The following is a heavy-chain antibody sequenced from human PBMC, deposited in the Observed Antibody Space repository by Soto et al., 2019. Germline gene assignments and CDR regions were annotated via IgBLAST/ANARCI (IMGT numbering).Heavy chain of an antibody. J-gene: IGHJ4*02. Sequence: SETLSLTCTVSGGSISSYYWSWIRQPPGKGLEWIVYIYYSGSTNYNPSLKSRVTISVDTSKNQFSLKLSSVIAADTAVYYCARRMRGASGIWDYWGQGTLVTVS. CDR3: ARRMRGASGIWDY. D-gene: IGHD6-13*01. V-gene: IGHV4-59*01. CDR1: GGSISSYY. CDR2: IYYSGST.